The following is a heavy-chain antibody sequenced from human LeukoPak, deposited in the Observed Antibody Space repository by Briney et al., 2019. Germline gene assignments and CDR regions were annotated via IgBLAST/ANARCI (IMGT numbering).Heavy chain of an antibody. J-gene: IGHJ5*02. Sequence: GSLRLSCAASGFTVSSNYMSWVRQAPGKGLEWVSVIYSGGSTYYADSVKGRFTIFRDNSKNTLYLQMNSLRAEDTAVYYCARASWRYCTSTSCYGNWFDPWGQGTLVTVSS. D-gene: IGHD2-2*01. CDR2: IYSGGST. V-gene: IGHV3-53*01. CDR3: ARASWRYCTSTSCYGNWFDP. CDR1: GFTVSSNY.